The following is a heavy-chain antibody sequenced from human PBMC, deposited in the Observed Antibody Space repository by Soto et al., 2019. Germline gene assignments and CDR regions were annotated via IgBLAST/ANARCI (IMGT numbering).Heavy chain of an antibody. J-gene: IGHJ4*02. V-gene: IGHV4-34*01. Sequence: QVQLQQWGAGLLKPSETLSPTCAVYGGSFSGYYWSWIRQPPGKGLEWIGEINHSGSTNYNPSLKSRVTISVDTSKNQFSLKLSSVTAADTAVYYCARGPVATIDAVTRTLDYWGQGTLVTVSS. CDR2: INHSGST. CDR1: GGSFSGYY. D-gene: IGHD5-12*01. CDR3: ARGPVATIDAVTRTLDY.